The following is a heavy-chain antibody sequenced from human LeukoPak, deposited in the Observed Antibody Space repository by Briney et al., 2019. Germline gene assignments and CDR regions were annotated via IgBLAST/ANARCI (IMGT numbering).Heavy chain of an antibody. V-gene: IGHV3-30*02. CDR1: GFTFSTYG. J-gene: IGHJ4*02. CDR2: IRYDGTNK. Sequence: PGGSLRLSCAASGFTFSTYGMHWVRQAPGKGLEWVAFIRYDGTNKYYADSVKGRFTISRDNSKNTLYLQMNSLRAEDTAVYYCAKDSSGRTYYFDYWGQGTLVTVSS. CDR3: AKDSSGRTYYFDY. D-gene: IGHD6-19*01.